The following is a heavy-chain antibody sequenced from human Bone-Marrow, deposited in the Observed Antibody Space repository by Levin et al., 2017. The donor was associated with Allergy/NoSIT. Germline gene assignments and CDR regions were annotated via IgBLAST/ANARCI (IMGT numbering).Heavy chain of an antibody. J-gene: IGHJ4*02. V-gene: IGHV3-23*01. Sequence: GGSLRLSCVVSGFTFSNYAMSWVRQAPGKGLEWVSAVSGSGAYTYYADSVEGRFTISRDNSKNTLYLQLNSLRAEDTAVYYCAKDLSRDGYNFGVLCFDSWGQGTLVTVSS. CDR3: AKDLSRDGYNFGVLCFDS. CDR1: GFTFSNYA. D-gene: IGHD5-24*01. CDR2: VSGSGAYT.